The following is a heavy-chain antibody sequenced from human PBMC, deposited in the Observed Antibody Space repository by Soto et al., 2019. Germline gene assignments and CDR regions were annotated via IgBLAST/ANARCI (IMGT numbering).Heavy chain of an antibody. J-gene: IGHJ5*02. Sequence: SETLSLTCTVSGDSISGGASFWSWIRQPPGKGLEWIANVYYSGSSYYNPSLKSRLTISVDTTKNQFSLQLKSMTAADTAVYYCTRGLSRGVVPAARGPNWFDPWGQGTLVTVSS. CDR1: GDSISGGASF. CDR3: TRGLSRGVVPAARGPNWFDP. V-gene: IGHV4-30-4*01. D-gene: IGHD2-2*01. CDR2: VYYSGSS.